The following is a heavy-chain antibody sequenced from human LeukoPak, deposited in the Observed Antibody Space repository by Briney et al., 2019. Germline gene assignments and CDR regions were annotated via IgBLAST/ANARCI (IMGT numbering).Heavy chain of an antibody. Sequence: GGSLRLSCAASGFTFSNARMSWVRQAPGQGLECVCRIKSKTDGETTDYAAPVKGRFTISKDDSKNTLYLQMNRLKTEYTAVYYCTTVVIMITFGGVNRFDPWGQGTLVTVSS. CDR2: IKSKTDGETT. CDR1: GFTFSNAR. D-gene: IGHD3-16*01. V-gene: IGHV3-15*01. CDR3: TTVVIMITFGGVNRFDP. J-gene: IGHJ5*02.